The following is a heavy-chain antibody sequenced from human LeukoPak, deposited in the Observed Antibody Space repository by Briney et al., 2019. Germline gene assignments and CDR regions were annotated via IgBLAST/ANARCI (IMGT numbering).Heavy chain of an antibody. CDR1: GFTFNNYA. J-gene: IGHJ4*02. CDR3: ARAPVRGAVAGVDY. CDR2: VTYDGSNQ. V-gene: IGHV3-30-3*01. D-gene: IGHD6-19*01. Sequence: GGSLRLSCAASGFTFNNYAIHWVRQAPGKGLEWVAVVTYDGSNQYYADSVKGRFTVSRDNSRSTVNLQMNSLRGENTAVYYCARAPVRGAVAGVDYWGQGTLATVSS.